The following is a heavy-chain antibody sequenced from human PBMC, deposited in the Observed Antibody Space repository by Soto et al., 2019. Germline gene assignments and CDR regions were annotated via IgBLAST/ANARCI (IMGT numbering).Heavy chain of an antibody. Sequence: SETLSLTCAVYGGSFSGYYWSWIRQPPGKGLEWIGEINHSGSTNYNPSLKSRVTISVDTSKNQFSLKLSSVTAADTAVYYCARGSTIFGVAHDGYYGMDVWGQGTTVTVSS. CDR3: ARGSTIFGVAHDGYYGMDV. CDR1: GGSFSGYY. V-gene: IGHV4-34*01. CDR2: INHSGST. D-gene: IGHD3-3*01. J-gene: IGHJ6*02.